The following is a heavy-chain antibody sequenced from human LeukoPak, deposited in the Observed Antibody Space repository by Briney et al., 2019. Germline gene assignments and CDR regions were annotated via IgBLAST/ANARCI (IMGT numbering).Heavy chain of an antibody. CDR3: ARSPDSSGYYGAFDI. Sequence: PGGSLRLSCAASGFTFSSYAMHWVRQAPGKGPEWVAVISYDGSNKYYADSVKGRFTISRDNSKNTLYLQMNSLRAEDTAVYYCARSPDSSGYYGAFDIWGQGTMVTVSS. D-gene: IGHD3-22*01. CDR2: ISYDGSNK. V-gene: IGHV3-30*04. J-gene: IGHJ3*02. CDR1: GFTFSSYA.